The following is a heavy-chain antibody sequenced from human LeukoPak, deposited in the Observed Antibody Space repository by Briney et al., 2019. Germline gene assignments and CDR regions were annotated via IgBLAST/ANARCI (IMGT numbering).Heavy chain of an antibody. CDR1: GGSISSSSYY. V-gene: IGHV4-39*01. Sequence: SETLSLTCTVSGGSISSSSYYWGWIRQPPGKGLEWIGSIYYSGSTYYNPSLKSRVTISVDTSKNQFSLKLSSVTAADTAVYYCARHQYYDYVWGSYRYPYYFDYWGQGTLVTVSS. CDR3: ARHQYYDYVWGSYRYPYYFDY. J-gene: IGHJ4*02. D-gene: IGHD3-16*02. CDR2: IYYSGST.